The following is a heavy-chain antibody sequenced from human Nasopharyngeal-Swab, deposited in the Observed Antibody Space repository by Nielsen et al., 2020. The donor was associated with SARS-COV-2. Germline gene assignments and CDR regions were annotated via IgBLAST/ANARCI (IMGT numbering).Heavy chain of an antibody. CDR2: ISSSSTYI. V-gene: IGHV3-21*01. Sequence: VRQAPGKGLEWVSSISSSSTYIYYADSVKGRFTISRDNTKNSLSLQMNSLRAEDTAVYYCARDGLDYDFWSAYFVDVWGQGTTVTVSS. D-gene: IGHD3-3*01. J-gene: IGHJ6*02. CDR3: ARDGLDYDFWSAYFVDV.